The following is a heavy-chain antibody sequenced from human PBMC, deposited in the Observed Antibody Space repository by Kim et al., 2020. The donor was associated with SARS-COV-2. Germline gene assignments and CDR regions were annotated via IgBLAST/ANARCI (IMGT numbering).Heavy chain of an antibody. J-gene: IGHJ4*02. V-gene: IGHV3-23*01. Sequence: GGSLRRSCAASGFTLTNNAMSWVRQPLGRGLEWVSTIRAGAETTYYANSVNGRFTISRDSSTHTQYLQLDSLRADDTAIYYCSKDRGGSGWSVFAYWGQGTLVTVTS. CDR3: SKDRGGSGWSVFAY. CDR2: IRAGAETT. D-gene: IGHD6-19*01. CDR1: GFTLTNNA.